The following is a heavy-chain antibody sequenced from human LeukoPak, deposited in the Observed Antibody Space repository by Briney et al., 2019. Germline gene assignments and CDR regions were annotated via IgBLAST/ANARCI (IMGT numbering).Heavy chain of an antibody. CDR1: GYTFTGYY. J-gene: IGHJ4*02. CDR3: ARDRGPYYDYVWGSYRLEAYDY. CDR2: ISAYNGNT. V-gene: IGHV1-18*04. Sequence: ASVKVSCKASGYTFTGYYMHWVRQAPGQGLEWMGWISAYNGNTNYAQKLQGRVTMTTDTSTSTAYMELRSLRSDDTAVYYCARDRGPYYDYVWGSYRLEAYDYWGQGTLVTVSS. D-gene: IGHD3-16*02.